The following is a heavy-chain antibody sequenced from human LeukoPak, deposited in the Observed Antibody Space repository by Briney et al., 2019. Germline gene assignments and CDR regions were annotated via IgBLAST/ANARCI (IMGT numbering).Heavy chain of an antibody. J-gene: IGHJ5*02. Sequence: ASVKVSCKASGYTFTSYGISWVRQAPGQGLEWMGWISAYNGNTNYAQKLQGRVSMTTDTSTNTAYLDLRSLGSDDTAVYYCVRDGEYSYAPDTWGQGTLVTVSS. V-gene: IGHV1-18*01. CDR2: ISAYNGNT. CDR3: VRDGEYSYAPDT. D-gene: IGHD5-18*01. CDR1: GYTFTSYG.